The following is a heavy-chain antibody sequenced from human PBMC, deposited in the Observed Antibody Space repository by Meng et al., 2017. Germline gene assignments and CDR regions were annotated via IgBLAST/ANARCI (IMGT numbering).Heavy chain of an antibody. V-gene: IGHV1-18*01. Sequence: QVRQVQHGAEVRKPGASVKVSCKASGYAFNSDGISWWRQPPGQGLEWMGWISAYNGNTNYAQKLQGRVTMTTDTSTSTAYMELRSLRSDDTAVYYCVLWFGELSFDYWGQGTLVTVSS. CDR1: GYAFNSDG. D-gene: IGHD3-10*01. J-gene: IGHJ4*02. CDR3: VLWFGELSFDY. CDR2: ISAYNGNT.